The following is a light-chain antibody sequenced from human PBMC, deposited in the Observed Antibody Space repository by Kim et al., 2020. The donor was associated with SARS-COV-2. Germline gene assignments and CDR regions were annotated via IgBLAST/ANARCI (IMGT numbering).Light chain of an antibody. CDR3: CSYAGSGTNWV. CDR2: EVT. J-gene: IGLJ3*02. CDR1: SSDVGDFNL. Sequence: QSITTSCTGTSSDVGDFNLVSWYQQHPGKAPQLMIYEVTKRPSRVSDRFSGSKSGNTASLTISGLQAEDEADYYCCSYAGSGTNWVFGGGTKVTVL. V-gene: IGLV2-23*02.